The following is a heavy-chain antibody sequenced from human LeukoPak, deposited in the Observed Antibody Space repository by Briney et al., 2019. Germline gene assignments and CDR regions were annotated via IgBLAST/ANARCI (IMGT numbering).Heavy chain of an antibody. J-gene: IGHJ2*01. CDR3: AKVGLRGYGAYWYFDL. Sequence: GGSLRLSCAASGFTFSGYAMGWGPHGPGKGLEWVSAISGSVGSTYYADSVKGRFTISRDNSKNTLYLQMNSLRAEHTAVQYCAKVGLRGYGAYWYFDLWGRGTLVTVSS. V-gene: IGHV3-23*01. CDR2: ISGSVGST. D-gene: IGHD5-12*01. CDR1: GFTFSGYA.